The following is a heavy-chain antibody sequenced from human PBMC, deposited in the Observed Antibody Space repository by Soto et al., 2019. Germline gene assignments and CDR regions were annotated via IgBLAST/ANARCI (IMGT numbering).Heavy chain of an antibody. CDR1: GFNFSFFA. V-gene: IGHV3-30-3*01. CDR3: ARVGGSSTWRVPKFDN. Sequence: GGSLRLSCAASGFNFSFFAMHWVRQTPGKGLEWLSVISFDGNTIYNADSVRGRFTISRDSSSSMLYLQMNNLKPEDSAIYYCARVGGSSTWRVPKFDNWGQGTLVTVSS. CDR2: ISFDGNTI. J-gene: IGHJ5*02. D-gene: IGHD2-15*01.